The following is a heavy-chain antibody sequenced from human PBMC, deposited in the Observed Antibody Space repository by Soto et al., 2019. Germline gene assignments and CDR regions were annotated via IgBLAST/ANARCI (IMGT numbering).Heavy chain of an antibody. V-gene: IGHV3-48*01. CDR2: ISSSSSTI. Sequence: GGSLRLSCAASGFTFSSYSMNWVRQAPGKGLEWVSYISSSSSTIYYADSVKGRFTISRDNAKNSLYLQMNSLRAEDTAVYYCARASVLRWNYYGMDVWGQGTTVTVSS. D-gene: IGHD3-3*01. CDR1: GFTFSSYS. CDR3: ARASVLRWNYYGMDV. J-gene: IGHJ6*02.